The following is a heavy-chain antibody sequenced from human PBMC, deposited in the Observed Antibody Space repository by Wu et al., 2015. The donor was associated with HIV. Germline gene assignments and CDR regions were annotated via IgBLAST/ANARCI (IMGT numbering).Heavy chain of an antibody. CDR2: IIPIFGTA. CDR3: VAPEYYYDSRRVWAFDI. D-gene: IGHD3-22*01. Sequence: QVQLVQSGAEVKKPGSSVKVSCKASGGTFSSYAISWVRQAPGQGLEWMGGIIPIFGTANYAQKFQGRVTITTDESTSTAYMELSSLRSEDTAVYYCVAPEYYYDSRRVWAFDIWGQGTMVTVSS. CDR1: GGTFSSYA. J-gene: IGHJ3*02. V-gene: IGHV1-69*05.